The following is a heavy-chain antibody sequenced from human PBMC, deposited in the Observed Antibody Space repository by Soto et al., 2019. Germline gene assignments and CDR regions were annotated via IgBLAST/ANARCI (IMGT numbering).Heavy chain of an antibody. CDR3: ARVPSTSTYYDFWSGSFYGMDV. J-gene: IGHJ6*02. V-gene: IGHV1-18*01. CDR1: GYTFTSYG. D-gene: IGHD3-3*01. CDR2: ISAYNGNT. Sequence: ASVKVSCKASGYTFTSYGISWVRQAPGQGLEWMGWISAYNGNTNYAQKLQGRVTMTTDTSTSTAYMELRSLRSDDTAVYYCARVPSTSTYYDFWSGSFYGMDVWGQGTTVTVSS.